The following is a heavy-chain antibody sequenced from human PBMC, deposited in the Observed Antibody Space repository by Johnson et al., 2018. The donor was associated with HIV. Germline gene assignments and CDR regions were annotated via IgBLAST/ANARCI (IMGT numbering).Heavy chain of an antibody. J-gene: IGHJ3*02. CDR3: ARGRPWGWELRRDAFDI. CDR2: VIYSGGTT. D-gene: IGHD3-16*01. CDR1: GFTFSDDY. V-gene: IGHV3-11*01. Sequence: QVQLVESGGGLVKPGGSLRLSCAASGFTFSDDYMSWIRQAPGKGLEWVSVIYSGGTTYYAASVKGRFTISRDNAKKSLYLQMNSLRDEDTALYYCARGRPWGWELRRDAFDIWGKGTMVTVSS.